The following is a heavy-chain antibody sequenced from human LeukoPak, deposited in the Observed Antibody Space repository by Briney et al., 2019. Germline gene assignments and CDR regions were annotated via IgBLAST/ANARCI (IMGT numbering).Heavy chain of an antibody. CDR3: ARGQSWAFDF. D-gene: IGHD1-26*01. V-gene: IGHV3-7*05. Sequence: GGSLRLSCAASGFTFSTYWMSWVRQAPGKGLQWVVNIMPDGSEKYYVDSAKGRFTISRDNAKNSVDLQMNSLRVEDTAVYYCARGQSWAFDFWGQGTLVTVSS. CDR2: IMPDGSEK. CDR1: GFTFSTYW. J-gene: IGHJ4*02.